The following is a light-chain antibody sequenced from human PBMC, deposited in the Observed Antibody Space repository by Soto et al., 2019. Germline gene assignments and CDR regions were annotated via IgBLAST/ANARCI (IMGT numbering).Light chain of an antibody. CDR2: DVN. Sequence: QSALTQPPSVSGSAGQSVTIFCAGSSSDIGAYDYVSWFQQHPGKAPKLMIYDVNKRPSGVPARFSASMSGNTASLTISGLQADDEADYYCCSFVGGFTFVFGTGTKVTVL. CDR1: SSDIGAYDY. CDR3: CSFVGGFTFV. J-gene: IGLJ1*01. V-gene: IGLV2-11*01.